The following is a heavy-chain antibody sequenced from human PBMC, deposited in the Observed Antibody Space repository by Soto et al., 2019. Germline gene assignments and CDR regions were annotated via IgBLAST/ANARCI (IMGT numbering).Heavy chain of an antibody. CDR1: GFSFSNYA. V-gene: IGHV3-23*01. CDR2: ISAGGSNT. J-gene: IGHJ4*02. CDR3: AKEGYFDWLSPFDY. D-gene: IGHD3-9*01. Sequence: GGSLRLSCAASGFSFSNYAMNWVRQAPGKGLEWVSAISAGGSNTNYADSVKGRFTISSDNSKNTLYLQMNGLRADDTAVYYCAKEGYFDWLSPFDYWGQGTLVTVSS.